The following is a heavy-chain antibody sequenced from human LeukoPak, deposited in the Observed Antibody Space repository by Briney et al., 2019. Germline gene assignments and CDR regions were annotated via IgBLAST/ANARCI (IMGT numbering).Heavy chain of an antibody. J-gene: IGHJ3*02. CDR2: ISAYYGNT. Sequence: GASVKVSCKASGYTFTSYGISWVRQAPGQGLEWMGWISAYYGNTNYAQKLQGRVTMTTDTSTSTAYMELSSLRSEDTAVYYCARADSGYEEPAAFDIWGQGTMVTVSS. CDR3: ARADSGYEEPAAFDI. D-gene: IGHD5-12*01. V-gene: IGHV1-18*01. CDR1: GYTFTSYG.